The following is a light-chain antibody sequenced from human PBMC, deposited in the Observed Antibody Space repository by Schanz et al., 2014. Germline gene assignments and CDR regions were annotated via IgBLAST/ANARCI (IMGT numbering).Light chain of an antibody. CDR1: QSITNS. J-gene: IGKJ2*01. CDR3: QQSPNTPPYT. Sequence: DIQMTQSPSSLSASVGDRVTITCRASQSITNSLHWYQQKPGKAPRLLIYNAYSLESGVPSRFSGSGSGTDFTLTITSLQPEDFATYYCQQSPNTPPYTFGQGTKLEMK. V-gene: IGKV1-39*01. CDR2: NAY.